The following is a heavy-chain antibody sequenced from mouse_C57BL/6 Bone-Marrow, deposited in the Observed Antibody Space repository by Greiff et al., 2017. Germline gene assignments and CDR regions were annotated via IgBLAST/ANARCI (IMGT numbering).Heavy chain of an antibody. D-gene: IGHD2-4*01. CDR2: IYWDDDK. J-gene: IGHJ3*01. V-gene: IGHV8-12*01. CDR3: ARREGDDYDAY. CDR1: GFSLSTSGMG. Sequence: QVQLKESGPGILQSSQTLSLTCSFSGFSLSTSGMGVSWIRQPSGKGLEWLAHIYWDDDKRYNPSLKSRLTISKDTSRNQVFLKITSVDTADTATYYCARREGDDYDAYWGQGTLVTVSA.